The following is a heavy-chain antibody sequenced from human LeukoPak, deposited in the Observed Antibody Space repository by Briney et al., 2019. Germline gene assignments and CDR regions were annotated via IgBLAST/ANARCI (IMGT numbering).Heavy chain of an antibody. Sequence: GESLKISCKGPEYDFANYWIGWVRQMPGRGLEWKGIVYPAGSIIHYSPSFQGQVTISVDRSVSTAYLQWTSLKASDSAMYSCARRRYFDTYLDPWGQGTLVTVSS. V-gene: IGHV5-51*01. J-gene: IGHJ5*02. CDR1: EYDFANYW. CDR3: ARRRYFDTYLDP. CDR2: VYPAGSII. D-gene: IGHD2/OR15-2a*01.